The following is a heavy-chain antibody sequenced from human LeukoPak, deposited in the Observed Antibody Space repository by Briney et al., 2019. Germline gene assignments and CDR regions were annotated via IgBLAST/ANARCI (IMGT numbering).Heavy chain of an antibody. CDR1: GYTFTGYY. Sequence: GASVKVSCKASGYTFTGYYMHWVRQAPGQGLEWMGWINPNSGGTNYAQKFQGRVTMTRDTSISTAHMELSRLRSDDTAVYYCARAMDPVLNRLPAAPYYYYYDMDVWGQGTTVTVSS. CDR2: INPNSGGT. J-gene: IGHJ6*02. D-gene: IGHD2-2*01. CDR3: ARAMDPVLNRLPAAPYYYYYDMDV. V-gene: IGHV1-2*02.